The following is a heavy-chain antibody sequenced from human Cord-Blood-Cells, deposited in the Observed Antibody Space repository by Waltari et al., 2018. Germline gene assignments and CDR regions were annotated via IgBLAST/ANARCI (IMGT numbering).Heavy chain of an antibody. V-gene: IGHV3-21*01. J-gene: IGHJ4*02. CDR1: GFPFSGYS. D-gene: IGHD3-22*01. Sequence: EVQLVESGGGLVKPGGSLRLSCAASGFPFSGYSMNWVRQAPGKGLEWVTSISSSSSYIYYADSVKGRFTISRDNAKNSLYLQMNSLRAEDTAVYYCARNIGYYYDSSGYYYWGQGTLVTISS. CDR3: ARNIGYYYDSSGYYY. CDR2: ISSSSSYI.